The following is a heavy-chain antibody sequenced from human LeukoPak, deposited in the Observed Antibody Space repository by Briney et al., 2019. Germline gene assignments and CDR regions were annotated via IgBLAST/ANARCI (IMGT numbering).Heavy chain of an antibody. Sequence: GRSLRLSCAASGFTFSSYSMNWVRQAPGKGLEWVSSISSSSSYIYYADSVKGRFTISRDNAKNSLYLQMNSLRAEDTAVYYCARETLTPRYYYYGMDVWGQGTTVTVSS. D-gene: IGHD2-15*01. J-gene: IGHJ6*02. CDR1: GFTFSSYS. V-gene: IGHV3-21*01. CDR2: ISSSSSYI. CDR3: ARETLTPRYYYYGMDV.